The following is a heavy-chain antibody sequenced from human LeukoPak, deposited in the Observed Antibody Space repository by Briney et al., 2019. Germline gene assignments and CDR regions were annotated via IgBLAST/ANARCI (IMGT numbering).Heavy chain of an antibody. CDR2: IYYSGST. CDR1: VGSISSYY. CDR3: ASYGSGSYYKQFDY. V-gene: IGHV4-59*08. D-gene: IGHD3-10*01. J-gene: IGHJ4*02. Sequence: SETLSLTCTVSVGSISSYYWSWIREPPGKGLEWIGYIYYSGSTNYIPSLKSRVTISVDTSKNQFSLKLSSVTAADTAVYYCASYGSGSYYKQFDYWGQGTLVTVSS.